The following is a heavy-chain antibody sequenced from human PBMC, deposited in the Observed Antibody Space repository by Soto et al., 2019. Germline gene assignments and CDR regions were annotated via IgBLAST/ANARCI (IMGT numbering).Heavy chain of an antibody. V-gene: IGHV3-21*01. Sequence: PGGSLRLSCAASGFTFSSYSMNWVRQAPGKGLEWVSPISSSSSYIYYADSVKGRFTISRDNAKNSLYLQMNSLRAEDTAVYYCARDRFFSSSWMGAYYYYGMDVWGQGTTVTVSS. CDR1: GFTFSSYS. CDR2: ISSSSSYI. CDR3: ARDRFFSSSWMGAYYYYGMDV. J-gene: IGHJ6*02. D-gene: IGHD6-13*01.